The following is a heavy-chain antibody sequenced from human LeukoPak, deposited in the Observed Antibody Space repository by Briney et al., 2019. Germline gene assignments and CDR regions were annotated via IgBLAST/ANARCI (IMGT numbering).Heavy chain of an antibody. CDR2: IDGSSSYI. Sequence: PGGSLRLSCSASGFSFRSHGMNWVRQAPGKGLEWVSSIDGSSSYIYYGDSVKGRFTISRDNAKNSLYLQMSSLRAEDTAVYFCARVGDYGDYVSNYWGQGTLVTVSS. CDR1: GFSFRSHG. CDR3: ARVGDYGDYVSNY. D-gene: IGHD4-17*01. V-gene: IGHV3-21*01. J-gene: IGHJ4*02.